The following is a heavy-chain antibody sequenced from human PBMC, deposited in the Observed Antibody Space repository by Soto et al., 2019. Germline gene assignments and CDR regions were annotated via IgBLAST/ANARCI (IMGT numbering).Heavy chain of an antibody. J-gene: IGHJ4*02. CDR1: GYTFTSYG. D-gene: IGHD2-2*01. CDR3: ARDYFERVGAGYCSSTSCYNRGGY. CDR2: ISAYNGNT. Sequence: ASVKVSCKASGYTFTSYGISWVRQAPGQGLEWMGWISAYNGNTNYAQKLQGRDTMTTDTSTSTAYMELRSMRSDDTAVYYCARDYFERVGAGYCSSTSCYNRGGYWGQGTLVTVSS. V-gene: IGHV1-18*01.